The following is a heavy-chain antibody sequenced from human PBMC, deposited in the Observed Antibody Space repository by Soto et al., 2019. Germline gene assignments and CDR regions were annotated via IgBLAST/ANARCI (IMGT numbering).Heavy chain of an antibody. CDR3: ARDLNSACLLDL. J-gene: IGHJ4*02. D-gene: IGHD6-19*01. CDR1: GFTFRSYS. V-gene: IGHV3-21*01. Sequence: LRLSWAASGFTFRSYSMNWVRQAPGKGLEWVAFISTSSVYVYDADSVKGRFTISGDNAKNSLFLQMHSLRAEDTAVYYCARDLNSACLLDLWGQGTLVTVSS. CDR2: ISTSSVYV.